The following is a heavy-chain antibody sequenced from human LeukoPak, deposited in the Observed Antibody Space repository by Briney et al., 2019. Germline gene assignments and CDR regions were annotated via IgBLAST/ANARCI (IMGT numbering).Heavy chain of an antibody. J-gene: IGHJ5*02. V-gene: IGHV1-18*01. CDR3: ARESSIYYQLLGFDP. Sequence: ASVKVSCKASGYTFTSYGITWVRQAPGQGLEWMGWISAYSGNTNYAQKLQGRVTMTTDTSTSTAYMELRSLRSDDTAVYYCARESSIYYQLLGFDPWGQGTLVTVSS. CDR1: GYTFTSYG. D-gene: IGHD2-2*01. CDR2: ISAYSGNT.